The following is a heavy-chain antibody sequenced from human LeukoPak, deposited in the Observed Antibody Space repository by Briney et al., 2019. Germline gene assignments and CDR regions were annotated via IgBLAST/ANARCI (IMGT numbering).Heavy chain of an antibody. CDR2: IYHSGST. CDR1: GYSISSGYY. V-gene: IGHV4-38-2*02. D-gene: IGHD4-11*01. J-gene: IGHJ4*02. Sequence: SETLSLTCTVSGYSISSGYYWGWIRQPPGKGLEWIGSIYHSGSTYYNPSLKSRVTISVDTSKNQFSLKLSSVTAADTAVYYCARHDYSEGDFDYWGQGTLVTVSS. CDR3: ARHDYSEGDFDY.